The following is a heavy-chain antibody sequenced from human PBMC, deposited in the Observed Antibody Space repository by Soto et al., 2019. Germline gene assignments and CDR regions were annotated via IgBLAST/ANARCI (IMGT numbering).Heavy chain of an antibody. J-gene: IGHJ2*01. CDR3: ARDYGDYVRWYFDL. CDR1: GFTFSSYS. CDR2: ISSSSSTI. Sequence: EVQLVESGGGLVQPGGSLRLSCAASGFTFSSYSMNWVRQAPGKGLEWVSYISSSSSTIYYADSVKGRFTISRDNAKNSLYLQMNSLRAEDTAVYYCARDYGDYVRWYFDLWGRGTLVTVSS. V-gene: IGHV3-48*01. D-gene: IGHD4-17*01.